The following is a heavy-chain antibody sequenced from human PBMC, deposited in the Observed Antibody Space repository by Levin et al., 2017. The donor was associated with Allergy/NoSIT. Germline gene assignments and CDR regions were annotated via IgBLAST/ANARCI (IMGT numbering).Heavy chain of an antibody. CDR3: AKETGYCSGGTCPGWKSYIDN. Sequence: PGGSLRLSCAASGFSFSNHGMHWVRQAPGKGLEWVAVISFDGNTKYYADSVKGRFTISRDNSKNTLYLQMNSLRAEDTAVYYCAKETGYCSGGTCPGWKSYIDNWGQGTLVTVSS. D-gene: IGHD2-15*01. J-gene: IGHJ4*02. CDR1: GFSFSNHG. CDR2: ISFDGNTK. V-gene: IGHV3-30*18.